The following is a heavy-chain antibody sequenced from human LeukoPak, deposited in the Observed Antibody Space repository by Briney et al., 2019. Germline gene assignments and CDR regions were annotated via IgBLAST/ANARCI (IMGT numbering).Heavy chain of an antibody. CDR3: ARSCRILDIVAKIRARLGGNGFDI. CDR1: GGSISSSSYY. D-gene: IGHD5-12*01. Sequence: PSETLSLTCTVAGGSISSSSYYWGWIRQPPGKGLEWIGSIYHSGSTYYNPSLKSRVTIAVETSKNQFSLKLSSVTAADKAVYYCARSCRILDIVAKIRARLGGNGFDIWGQGTIVTVSS. J-gene: IGHJ3*02. V-gene: IGHV4-39*07. CDR2: IYHSGST.